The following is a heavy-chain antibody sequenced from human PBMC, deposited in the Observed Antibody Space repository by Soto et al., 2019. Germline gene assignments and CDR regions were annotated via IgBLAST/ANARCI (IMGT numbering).Heavy chain of an antibody. CDR2: IYYTGIT. J-gene: IGHJ3*02. V-gene: IGHV4-59*01. CDR1: GGSISGFY. Sequence: QVQLQGSGPGLVKPSETLSLTCTVSGGSISGFYWTWIRQPPGRGLEWVGFIYYTGITSYTPSLRGRVTISQDTSRNQFSLRLNSVTTADTAVYYCTRSSTGYAFDIWGQGTMVTVSS. D-gene: IGHD2-8*02. CDR3: TRSSTGYAFDI.